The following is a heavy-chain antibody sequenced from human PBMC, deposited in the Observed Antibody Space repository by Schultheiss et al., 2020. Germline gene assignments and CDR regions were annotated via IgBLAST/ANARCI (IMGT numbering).Heavy chain of an antibody. V-gene: IGHV4-34*01. CDR1: GGSFSGYY. CDR2: INHSGST. Sequence: SETLSLTCAVYGGSFSGYYWSWIRQPPGKGLEWIGEINHSGSTNYNPSLKSRVTISVDTSKNQFSLKLSSVTAADTAVYYCARSLCGGDDCYSDFYYVWGKGTTVTVSS. CDR3: ARSLCGGDDCYSDFYYV. D-gene: IGHD2-21*02. J-gene: IGHJ6*04.